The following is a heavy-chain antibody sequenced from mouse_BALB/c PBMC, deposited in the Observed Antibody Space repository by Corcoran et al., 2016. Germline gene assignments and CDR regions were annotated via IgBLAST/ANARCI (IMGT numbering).Heavy chain of an antibody. CDR1: GYSITSGYY. Sequence: DVQLQESGPGLVKPSQSLSLTCSVTGYSITSGYYWNWIRQFPGNKLEWMGYISYDGSNNYNPFLKNRISITRDTSKNQFFLKLNSVTTEDTATYYCASVYDGYLIDYWGQGTTLTVSS. CDR3: ASVYDGYLIDY. CDR2: ISYDGSN. V-gene: IGHV3-6*02. J-gene: IGHJ2*01. D-gene: IGHD2-3*01.